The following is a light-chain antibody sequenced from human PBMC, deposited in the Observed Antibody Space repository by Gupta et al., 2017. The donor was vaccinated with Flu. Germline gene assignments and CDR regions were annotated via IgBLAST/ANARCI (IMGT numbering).Light chain of an antibody. Sequence: PVTLSLSPGERATLSCRASQSVSSFLAWYQQKPGQAPRLLIYETSNRATGVPARFRGSGAGTDFTLTITSLEPEDFAVYFCRQRNMWPYTFGGGTKLEIK. J-gene: IGKJ2*01. V-gene: IGKV3-11*01. CDR3: RQRNMWPYT. CDR1: QSVSSF. CDR2: ETS.